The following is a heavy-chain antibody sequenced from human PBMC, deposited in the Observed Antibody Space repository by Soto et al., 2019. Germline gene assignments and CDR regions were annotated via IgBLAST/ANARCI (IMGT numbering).Heavy chain of an antibody. CDR2: IYPGDSDT. J-gene: IGHJ4*02. Sequence: PGESLKISCKGSGYSFTTYWIGRVRQMPGKGLEWMGIIYPGDSDTRYSPSFQGQVTISADKSISTAYLQWSSLKASDTAMYYCARRILRYSSGCDFDYWGQGTLVTVSS. CDR1: GYSFTTYW. V-gene: IGHV5-51*01. CDR3: ARRILRYSSGCDFDY. D-gene: IGHD6-19*01.